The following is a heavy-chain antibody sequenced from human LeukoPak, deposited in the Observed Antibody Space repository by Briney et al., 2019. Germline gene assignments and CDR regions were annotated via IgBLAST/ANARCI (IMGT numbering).Heavy chain of an antibody. CDR3: ASHSSGHLRPGEVFDY. J-gene: IGHJ4*02. Sequence: GASVKVSCKVSGYTLTELSMHWVRQAPGKGLEWMGGFDPEDGETIYAQKFQGRVTMTEDTSTDTAYMELSSLRSEDTAVYYCASHSSGHLRPGEVFDYWGQGTLVTVSS. CDR1: GYTLTELS. CDR2: FDPEDGET. D-gene: IGHD3-22*01. V-gene: IGHV1-24*01.